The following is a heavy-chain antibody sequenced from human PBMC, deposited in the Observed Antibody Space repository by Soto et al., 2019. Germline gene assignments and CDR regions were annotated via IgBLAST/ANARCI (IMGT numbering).Heavy chain of an antibody. CDR1: GGSFSGYY. V-gene: IGHV4-34*01. J-gene: IGHJ4*02. CDR3: AVYYDSSGHNPPFDY. CDR2: INHSGST. D-gene: IGHD3-22*01. Sequence: QVQLQQWGAGLLKPSETLSLTCAVYGGSFSGYYWSWIRQPPGKGLEWIGEINHSGSTNYNPSLKSRVTISVDTSKNQFSLKLSFVTAADTAVYYCAVYYDSSGHNPPFDYWGQGTLVTVSS.